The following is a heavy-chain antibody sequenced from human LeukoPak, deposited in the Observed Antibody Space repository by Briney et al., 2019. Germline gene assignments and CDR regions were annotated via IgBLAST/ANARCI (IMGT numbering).Heavy chain of an antibody. CDR2: IKQDGSEK. CDR1: GFTFSSHW. J-gene: IGHJ4*02. Sequence: GRSQRLSCAASGFTFSSHWMSWVRQAPGKGLEWVANIKQDGSEKNYMDSVKGRFSISRDNAKNSLLLQMNSLRVEDTAVYYCARERGGQSNDYLHGGPFDYWGQGTLVTVSS. D-gene: IGHD3-16*01. CDR3: ARERGGQSNDYLHGGPFDY. V-gene: IGHV3-7*05.